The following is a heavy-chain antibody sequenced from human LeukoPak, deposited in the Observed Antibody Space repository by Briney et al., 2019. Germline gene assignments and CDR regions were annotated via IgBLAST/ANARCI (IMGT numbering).Heavy chain of an antibody. J-gene: IGHJ3*02. CDR1: GYTFTGYY. CDR2: INPNSGGT. D-gene: IGHD3-9*01. V-gene: IGHV1-2*06. Sequence: GASVKVSCKASGYTFTGYYMHWVRQAPGQGLEWMGRINPNSGGTNYAQKFQGRVTMTRDTSISTAYMELSRLRSDDTAVYYCARALMKYYDILTGPAFDIWGQGTMVTVSS. CDR3: ARALMKYYDILTGPAFDI.